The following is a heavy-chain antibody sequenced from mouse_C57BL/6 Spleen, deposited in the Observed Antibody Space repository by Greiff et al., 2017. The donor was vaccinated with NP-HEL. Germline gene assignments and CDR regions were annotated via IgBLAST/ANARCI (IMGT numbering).Heavy chain of an antibody. D-gene: IGHD4-1*01. Sequence: VQLQQSGPELVKPGASVKISCKASGYAFSRSWMNWVKQRPGKGLEWIGRIYPGDGDTNYNGQFKGKATLTADKSSSTAYMQLSSLTSEDSAVYFCARSPLDWGFDYWGQGTTLTVSS. J-gene: IGHJ2*01. CDR2: IYPGDGDT. V-gene: IGHV1-82*01. CDR1: GYAFSRSW. CDR3: ARSPLDWGFDY.